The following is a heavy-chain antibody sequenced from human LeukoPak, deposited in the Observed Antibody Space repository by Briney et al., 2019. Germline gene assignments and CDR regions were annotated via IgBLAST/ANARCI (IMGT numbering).Heavy chain of an antibody. J-gene: IGHJ4*02. CDR1: GFTISSYR. CDR3: ARSNTAVPGGDC. V-gene: IGHV3-7*01. Sequence: PGGSLRLSCAASGFTISSYRMSWVRQFPGKGLEWLANIKQDGSEKYYVASVKGRITISRDNAKNSLFLQMNSLRVEDTAVYYCARSNTAVPGGDCWGLGTLVTVSS. CDR2: IKQDGSEK. D-gene: IGHD6-19*01.